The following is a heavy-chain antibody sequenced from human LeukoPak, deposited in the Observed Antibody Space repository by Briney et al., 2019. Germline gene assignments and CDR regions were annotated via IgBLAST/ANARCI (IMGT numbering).Heavy chain of an antibody. CDR3: VRRAGGYSHPYDY. CDR2: IKQDGSEK. V-gene: IGHV3-7*01. J-gene: IGHJ4*02. CDR1: GFTFSSYW. Sequence: GGSLRLSCAASGFTFSSYWMSWVRQAPGKGLEWVANIKQDGSEKYYVDSVKGRFTISRDNAKNSLYLQMNSLRAEDTAVYYCVRRAGGYSHPYDYWGQGTLVTVSS. D-gene: IGHD4-23*01.